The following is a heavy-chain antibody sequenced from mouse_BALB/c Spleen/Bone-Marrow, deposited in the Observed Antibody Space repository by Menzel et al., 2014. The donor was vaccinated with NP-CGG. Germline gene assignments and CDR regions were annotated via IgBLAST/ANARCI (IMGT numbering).Heavy chain of an antibody. CDR1: GFSLTSYG. V-gene: IGHV2-4-1*01. CDR2: IWSGGGS. CDR3: ARTSNYVDFDY. Sequence: QVQLQQSGPGLVQPSQSLSITCTVSGFSLTSYGVHWVRQSPGKGLEWLGAIWSGGGSDYNAAFISRLSITKDNSKSQVFFKMFSLQVDDTAIYHYARTSNYVDFDYWGQGTTLTVSS. D-gene: IGHD2-5*01. J-gene: IGHJ2*01.